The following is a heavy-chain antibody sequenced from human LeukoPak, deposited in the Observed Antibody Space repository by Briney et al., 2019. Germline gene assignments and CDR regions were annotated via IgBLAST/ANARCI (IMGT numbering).Heavy chain of an antibody. D-gene: IGHD2-21*02. J-gene: IGHJ4*02. V-gene: IGHV4-59*01. CDR2: IYYSGST. CDR1: GGSISSYY. CDR3: ARAVRGVVTAKSESYYFDY. Sequence: SETLSLTWTVSGGSISSYYWGWIRQPPGKGLEWIGYIYYSGSTNYNPSLKSRVTISVDTSKNQFSLKLSSVTAADTAVYYCARAVRGVVTAKSESYYFDYWGQGTLVTVSS.